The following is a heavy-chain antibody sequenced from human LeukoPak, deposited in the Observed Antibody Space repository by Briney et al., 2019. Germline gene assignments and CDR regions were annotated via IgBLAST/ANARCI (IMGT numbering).Heavy chain of an antibody. D-gene: IGHD3-10*01. CDR2: ISAYNGNT. CDR1: GYTFTSYG. CDR3: ARVDTMVRGVPPNDY. Sequence: ASVKVSCKASGYTFTSYGISWVRQAPGQGLEWMGWISAYNGNTNYAQKLQGRVTMTTDTSTSTAYMELRSLRSDDTAVYYCARVDTMVRGVPPNDYWGQGTLVTVSS. V-gene: IGHV1-18*01. J-gene: IGHJ4*02.